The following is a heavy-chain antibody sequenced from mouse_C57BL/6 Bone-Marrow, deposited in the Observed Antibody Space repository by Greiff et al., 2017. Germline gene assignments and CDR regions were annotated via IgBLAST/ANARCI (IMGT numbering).Heavy chain of an antibody. V-gene: IGHV14-4*01. CDR3: TPDDY. Sequence: VHVKQSGAELVRPGASVKLSCTASGFNIKDDYMHWVKQRPEQGLEWIGWIYPENGDTEYASKFQGKATITADTSSNTAYLQHSSLTSEDTAVYYCTPDDYWGQGTTLTVSS. J-gene: IGHJ2*01. CDR1: GFNIKDDY. CDR2: IYPENGDT.